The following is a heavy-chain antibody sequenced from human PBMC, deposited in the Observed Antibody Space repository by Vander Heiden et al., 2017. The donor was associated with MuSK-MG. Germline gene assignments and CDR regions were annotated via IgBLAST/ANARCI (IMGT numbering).Heavy chain of an antibody. V-gene: IGHV3-7*01. D-gene: IGHD3-22*01. CDR1: GFTFTNYW. J-gene: IGHJ4*02. CDR2: IKQDGSEK. Sequence: EVQLVESGGGLGQPGGSLRLSCAASGFTFTNYWMTWVRQAPGKGLEWVANIKQDGSEKYYVDSVKGRFTISRDNAKNSLYLQMNSLRAEDTAVYYCARDLVWAYYDTRGGFDYWGQGTLVTVSS. CDR3: ARDLVWAYYDTRGGFDY.